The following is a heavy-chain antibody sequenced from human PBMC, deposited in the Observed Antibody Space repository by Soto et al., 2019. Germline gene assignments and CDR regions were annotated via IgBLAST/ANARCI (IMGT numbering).Heavy chain of an antibody. CDR1: GFTFGDYA. CDR3: TRDTELLDYYYYGMDV. J-gene: IGHJ6*02. Sequence: PGGSLRLSCTASGFTFGDYAMSWVRQAPGKGLEWVGFIRSKAYGGTTEYAASVKGRFTISRDDSKSIAYLQMNSLKTEDTAVYYCTRDTELLDYYYYGMDVWGQGTTVTVS. V-gene: IGHV3-49*04. CDR2: IRSKAYGGTT. D-gene: IGHD3-10*01.